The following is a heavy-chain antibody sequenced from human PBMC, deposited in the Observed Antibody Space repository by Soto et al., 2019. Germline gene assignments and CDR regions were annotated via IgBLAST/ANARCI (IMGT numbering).Heavy chain of an antibody. CDR1: GYTFTSYA. CDR3: ARDWYSSGWYGVMAPTSRNRLDY. D-gene: IGHD6-19*01. Sequence: ASVKVSCKASGYTFTSYAMHWVLQAPGQRLEWMGWINASNGNTKYSQKFQGRVTITRDTSASTAYMELSSLRSEDTAVYYCARDWYSSGWYGVMAPTSRNRLDYWGQGTLVTVSS. V-gene: IGHV1-3*01. J-gene: IGHJ4*02. CDR2: INASNGNT.